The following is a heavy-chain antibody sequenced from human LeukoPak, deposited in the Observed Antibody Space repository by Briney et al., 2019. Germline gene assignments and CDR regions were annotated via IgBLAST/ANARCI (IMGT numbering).Heavy chain of an antibody. CDR1: GGSISSGGYY. J-gene: IGHJ5*02. Sequence: SETLSLTCTVSGGSISSGGYYWSWIRQHPGKGLEWIVYIYYSGSTYYNPSLKSRVTISVDTSKNQFSLKLSSVTAADTAVYYCARGGDIVVVPAAAPVNNWFDPWGQGTLVTVSS. V-gene: IGHV4-31*03. CDR3: ARGGDIVVVPAAAPVNNWFDP. D-gene: IGHD2-2*01. CDR2: IYYSGST.